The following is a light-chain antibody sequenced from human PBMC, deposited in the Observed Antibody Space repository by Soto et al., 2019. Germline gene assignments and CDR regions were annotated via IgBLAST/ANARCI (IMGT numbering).Light chain of an antibody. CDR2: GNR. V-gene: IGLV1-40*01. CDR1: SSNIGAGYD. J-gene: IGLJ2*01. Sequence: QSVLTQPPSVSGAPGQRVTISCTGSSSNIGAGYDVHWYQPPPGTAPKILIYGNRNRPSGVPDRCSGSTSATSASLAITGLQAEYEADDYSQSYDRSLGGVVFGGGTKLTVL. CDR3: QSYDRSLGGVV.